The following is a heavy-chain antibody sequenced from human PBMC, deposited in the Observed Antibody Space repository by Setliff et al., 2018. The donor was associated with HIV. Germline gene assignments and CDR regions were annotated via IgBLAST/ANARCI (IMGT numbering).Heavy chain of an antibody. CDR2: IYTSGTT. CDR3: ARLIHTGLLYFDY. J-gene: IGHJ4*02. D-gene: IGHD2-8*02. Sequence: SETLSLTCTASGGSISSYYWSWIRQPPGKGLEWIGYIYTSGTTEYNPSLDSRVTISVDTSRDQFSLNLRSVTAADTALYFCARLIHTGLLYFDYWGLGMLVTVSS. V-gene: IGHV4-4*09. CDR1: GGSISSYY.